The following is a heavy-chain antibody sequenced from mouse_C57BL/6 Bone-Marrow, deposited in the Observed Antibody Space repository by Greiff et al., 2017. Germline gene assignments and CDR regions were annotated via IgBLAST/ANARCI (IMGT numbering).Heavy chain of an antibody. J-gene: IGHJ2*01. Sequence: QVQLQQPGAELVKPGASVKLSCKASGYTFTGYWMHWVKQRPGQGLDWIGMINPKSGSTNYNEKFKSKATLTVDKSSSTAYMQLRSLTSYDSAGYYCSGFTSGIFDYWGQGTTLTVAS. V-gene: IGHV1-64*01. CDR2: INPKSGST. CDR1: GYTFTGYW. CDR3: SGFTSGIFDY. D-gene: IGHD2-12*01.